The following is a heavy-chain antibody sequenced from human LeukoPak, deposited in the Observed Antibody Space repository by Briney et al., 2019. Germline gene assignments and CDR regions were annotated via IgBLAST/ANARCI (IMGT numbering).Heavy chain of an antibody. D-gene: IGHD2/OR15-2a*01. CDR2: ISGSSKTI. V-gene: IGHV3-48*02. CDR3: ARDSGNYIDY. CDR1: GFIFSHFS. Sequence: GGSLRLSCTASGFIFSHFSMNWVRLAPGKGLQWVSFISGSSKTIYYGDSVKGRFTISRDNAKNSLYLQMNGLRDEDAALYFCARDSGNYIDYWGQGTQVVVSS. J-gene: IGHJ4*01.